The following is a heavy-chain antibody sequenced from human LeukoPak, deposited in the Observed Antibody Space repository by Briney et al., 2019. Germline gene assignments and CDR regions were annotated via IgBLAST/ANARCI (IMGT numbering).Heavy chain of an antibody. CDR2: ISGNGINT. CDR3: ARGVSD. Sequence: GGSLRLSCATSGFTFNIYAMNWVRQAPGKGLEWVSIISGNGINTYHADSVKGRFTISRDDSKNTLYLQMNSLRVDDTAIYYCARGVSDWGQGTLVTAAS. CDR1: GFTFNIYA. V-gene: IGHV3-23*01. D-gene: IGHD3-16*01. J-gene: IGHJ4*02.